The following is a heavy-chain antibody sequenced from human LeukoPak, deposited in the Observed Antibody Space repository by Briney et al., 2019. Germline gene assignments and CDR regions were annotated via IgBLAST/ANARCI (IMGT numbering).Heavy chain of an antibody. Sequence: SVKVSCEASGGTFSSYAISWVRQAPGQGLEWMGGIIPIFGTANYAQKFQGRVTITADKSTSTAYMELSSLRSEDTAVYYCARGVYCGGDCYYFDYWGQGTLVTVSS. CDR2: IIPIFGTA. CDR3: ARGVYCGGDCYYFDY. CDR1: GGTFSSYA. J-gene: IGHJ4*02. V-gene: IGHV1-69*06. D-gene: IGHD2-21*02.